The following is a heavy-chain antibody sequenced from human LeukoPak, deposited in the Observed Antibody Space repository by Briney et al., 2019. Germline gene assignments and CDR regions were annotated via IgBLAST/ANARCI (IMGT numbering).Heavy chain of an antibody. CDR1: GFTLSSYG. Sequence: GGSLRLSCAASGFTLSSYGMSWVRQAPGKGLEWVSGIGGGGGRTDYADSVKGRFTISRDNSKNTLYLQMNSLRAEDTALYYCAKDLSVYSENYFGSFDYWGQGVLVTVSS. CDR3: AKDLSVYSENYFGSFDY. V-gene: IGHV3-23*01. CDR2: IGGGGGRT. D-gene: IGHD2/OR15-2a*01. J-gene: IGHJ4*02.